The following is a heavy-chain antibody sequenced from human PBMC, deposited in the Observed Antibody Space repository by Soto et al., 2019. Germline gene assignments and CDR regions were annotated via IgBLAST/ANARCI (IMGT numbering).Heavy chain of an antibody. D-gene: IGHD2-8*02. Sequence: SVKVSCKASGGTFSSYAISWVRQAPGQGLEWMGGIIPIFGTADYAQKFQGRVTITADESTSTAYMELSSLRSEDTAVYYCATHWTGVPRYYYGMDVWGQGTTVTVSS. CDR3: ATHWTGVPRYYYGMDV. V-gene: IGHV1-69*13. CDR2: IIPIFGTA. J-gene: IGHJ6*02. CDR1: GGTFSSYA.